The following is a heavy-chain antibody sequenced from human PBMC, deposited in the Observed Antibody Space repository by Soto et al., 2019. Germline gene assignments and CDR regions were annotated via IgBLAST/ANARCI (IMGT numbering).Heavy chain of an antibody. Sequence: GGPQRLSCAASGFNFSSHAMSWVRQEQGKGLEWVSAISGSGGSTYYADSVKGRFTISRDNSKNTLYLQMNSLRAEDTAVYYCAKGQTTVTKYDFDYWGQGTLVPGSS. CDR1: GFNFSSHA. J-gene: IGHJ4*02. V-gene: IGHV3-23*01. CDR3: AKGQTTVTKYDFDY. CDR2: ISGSGGST. D-gene: IGHD4-17*01.